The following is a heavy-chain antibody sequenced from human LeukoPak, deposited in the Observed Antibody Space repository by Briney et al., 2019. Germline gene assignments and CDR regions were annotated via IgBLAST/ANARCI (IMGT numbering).Heavy chain of an antibody. Sequence: GESLKISCKGSGYSFDDYAMHWVRQAPGKGLEWVSLISGDGGSTYYVDSVKGRFTISRDNSKNSLYLQMNSLRTEDTALYYCAKDRGGYSYAADYWGQGTLVTVSS. J-gene: IGHJ4*02. CDR2: ISGDGGST. CDR1: GYSFDDYA. V-gene: IGHV3-43*02. D-gene: IGHD5-18*01. CDR3: AKDRGGYSYAADY.